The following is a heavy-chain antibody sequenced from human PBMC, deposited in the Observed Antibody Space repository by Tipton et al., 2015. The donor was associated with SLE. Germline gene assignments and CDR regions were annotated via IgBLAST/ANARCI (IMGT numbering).Heavy chain of an antibody. Sequence: TLSLTCTVSGGSINNHYWSWIRQPAGKGLEWIGHIYSSGNTIYNPSLKSRVTMSVDTSKNQFSLRLTSVTAADTAIYYCSRGGASSKWLDPWGQGTLVTVSS. D-gene: IGHD6-6*01. CDR3: SRGGASSKWLDP. CDR2: IYSSGNT. V-gene: IGHV4-4*07. J-gene: IGHJ5*02. CDR1: GGSINNHY.